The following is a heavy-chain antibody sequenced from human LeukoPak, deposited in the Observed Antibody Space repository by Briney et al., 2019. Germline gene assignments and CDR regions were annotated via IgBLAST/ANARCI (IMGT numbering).Heavy chain of an antibody. V-gene: IGHV3-23*01. Sequence: GGTLRLSCAASGFTFSSYGMSWVRQAPGKGLEWVSAISGSGGSTYYADSVKGRFTISRDNSKNTVHLQMNSLRAEDTAMYYCARRAGDYSHPYDYWGQGTLVTVSS. J-gene: IGHJ4*02. CDR1: GFTFSSYG. CDR3: ARRAGDYSHPYDY. D-gene: IGHD3-22*01. CDR2: ISGSGGST.